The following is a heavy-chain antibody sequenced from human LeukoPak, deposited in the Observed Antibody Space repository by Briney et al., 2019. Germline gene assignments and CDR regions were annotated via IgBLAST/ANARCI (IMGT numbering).Heavy chain of an antibody. CDR2: IYPGDSDT. D-gene: IGHD3-22*01. V-gene: IGHV5-51*01. J-gene: IGHJ4*02. Sequence: GESLKISCKGSGYSFTSYWIGWVRQMPGKDLEWMGIIYPGDSDTRYSPSFQGQVTISADKSISTAYLQWSSLKASDTAMYYCARHTDYYDSSGYYYNYWGQGTLVTVSS. CDR3: ARHTDYYDSSGYYYNY. CDR1: GYSFTSYW.